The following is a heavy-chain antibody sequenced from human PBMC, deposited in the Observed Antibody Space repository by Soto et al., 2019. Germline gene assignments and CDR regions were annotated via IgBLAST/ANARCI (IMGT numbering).Heavy chain of an antibody. J-gene: IGHJ6*02. CDR2: IYYSGST. V-gene: IGHV4-39*01. Sequence: SETLSLTCTVSGGSISSSSYYWGWIRQPPGKGLEWIGSIYYSGSTYYNPSLKSRVTISVDTSKNQFSLKLSSVTAADTAVYYCARGFWSGFNYYYGLDVWGQGTTVTVSS. D-gene: IGHD3-3*01. CDR1: GGSISSSSYY. CDR3: ARGFWSGFNYYYGLDV.